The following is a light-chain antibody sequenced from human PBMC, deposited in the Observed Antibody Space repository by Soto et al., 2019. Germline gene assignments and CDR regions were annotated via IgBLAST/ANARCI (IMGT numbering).Light chain of an antibody. CDR2: DAS. Sequence: DIKLTPSPLTLSASVGARVTITSRASQGISTWLAWYQQRPGTAPKRVIYDASTRESGVPSRFSGSGSGTEFTLTISSLQPDDVATYYCKQYNTYSWTFGQGTKGDIK. CDR1: QGISTW. J-gene: IGKJ1*01. CDR3: KQYNTYSWT. V-gene: IGKV1-5*01.